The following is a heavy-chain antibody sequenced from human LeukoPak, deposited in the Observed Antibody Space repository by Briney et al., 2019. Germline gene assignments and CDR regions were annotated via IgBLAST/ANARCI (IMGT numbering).Heavy chain of an antibody. Sequence: GGSLRLSCAASGFAFKNAWMSWVRQAPGKGLEWVSSISSSSSYIYYADSVKGRFTISRDNAKKSVYLQMNSLRAEDTAVYYCARAYSERYGLGYYYMDVWGKGTTVTISS. CDR3: ARAYSERYGLGYYYMDV. CDR2: ISSSSSYI. CDR1: GFAFKNAW. D-gene: IGHD1-26*01. V-gene: IGHV3-21*01. J-gene: IGHJ6*03.